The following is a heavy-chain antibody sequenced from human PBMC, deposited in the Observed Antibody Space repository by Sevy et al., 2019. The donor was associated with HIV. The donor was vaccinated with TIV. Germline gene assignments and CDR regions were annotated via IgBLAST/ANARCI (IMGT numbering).Heavy chain of an antibody. J-gene: IGHJ4*02. D-gene: IGHD1-7*01. CDR1: GFTFSRFG. CDR2: IRYDGGNK. V-gene: IGHV3-30*02. CDR3: AKTGTTQLDY. Sequence: GGSLRLSCAASGFTFSRFGMHWVRQAPGKGVEWVAFIRYDGGNKYYVDSVKGRFTISRDNSKNTLYLQMDALRAEDTAVYYCAKTGTTQLDYWGQGTLVTVSS.